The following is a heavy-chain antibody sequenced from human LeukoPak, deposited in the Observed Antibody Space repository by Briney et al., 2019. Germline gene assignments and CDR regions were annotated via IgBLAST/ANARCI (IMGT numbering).Heavy chain of an antibody. CDR3: ATYRQVLLPFES. CDR1: GFTFSSYA. J-gene: IGHJ4*02. V-gene: IGHV3-7*01. CDR2: MKQDGREQ. Sequence: GGSLRLSCAASGFTFSSYAMTWVRQAPGKGLEWVANMKQDGREQYYVDSVKGRFTISRDNAKNSVYLQMNSLRDEDTAVYYCATYRQVLLPFESWGQGTLVTVSS. D-gene: IGHD2-8*02.